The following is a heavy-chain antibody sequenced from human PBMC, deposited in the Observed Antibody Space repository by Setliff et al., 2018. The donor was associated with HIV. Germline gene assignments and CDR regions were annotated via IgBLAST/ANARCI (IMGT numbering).Heavy chain of an antibody. CDR1: GYTFTDYG. J-gene: IGHJ4*02. CDR3: ARDRGGVGYNPSYYFDY. Sequence: ASVKVSCKASGYTFTDYGISWVRQAPGQGLEWMGGIIPIFGTANYAQKFQGRVTITTDESTSTAYMELSSLRSEDTAVYYCARDRGGVGYNPSYYFDYWGQGTLVTVSS. V-gene: IGHV1-69*05. CDR2: IIPIFGTA. D-gene: IGHD3-16*01.